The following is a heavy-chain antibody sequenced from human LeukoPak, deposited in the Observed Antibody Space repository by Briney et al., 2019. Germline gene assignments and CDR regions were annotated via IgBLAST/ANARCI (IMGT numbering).Heavy chain of an antibody. J-gene: IGHJ1*01. CDR1: GFTFEDYA. V-gene: IGHV3-9*01. D-gene: IGHD4-23*01. Sequence: GGSLRLSCAASGFTFEDYAMHWVRQAPGKGLEWVSGISWNSGSIGYADSVKGRFTISRDNVKNSVYLQMNSLRAEDTALYYCAKDEEYDYGGNFQHWGQGTLVTVSS. CDR3: AKDEEYDYGGNFQH. CDR2: ISWNSGSI.